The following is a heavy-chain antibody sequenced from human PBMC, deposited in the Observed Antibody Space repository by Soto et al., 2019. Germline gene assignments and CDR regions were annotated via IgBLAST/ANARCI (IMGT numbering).Heavy chain of an antibody. Sequence: EVQLVESGGGLVQPGGSLRLSCAASGFTFSSYEMNWVRQAPARGLEWASYISSSGHTKNYADSMKGRFAISRDNAKNSLDLQMSSLRAEDTAVCYCARVGHEYSGEYHRDVCGQGTTVTVS. J-gene: IGHJ6*02. CDR3: ARVGHEYSGEYHRDV. CDR1: GFTFSSYE. D-gene: IGHD5-12*01. V-gene: IGHV3-48*03. CDR2: ISSSGHTK.